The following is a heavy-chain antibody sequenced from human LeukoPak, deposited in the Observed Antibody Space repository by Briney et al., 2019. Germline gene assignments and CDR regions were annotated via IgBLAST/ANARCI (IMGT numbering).Heavy chain of an antibody. Sequence: MVWITPFNGNTNYAQKFQDRVTITRDRSMSTAYMELSSLRSEDTAMYYCASNSYGYIYFDYWGQGTLVTVSS. CDR3: ASNSYGYIYFDY. CDR2: ITPFNGNT. J-gene: IGHJ4*02. V-gene: IGHV1-45*02. D-gene: IGHD5-18*01.